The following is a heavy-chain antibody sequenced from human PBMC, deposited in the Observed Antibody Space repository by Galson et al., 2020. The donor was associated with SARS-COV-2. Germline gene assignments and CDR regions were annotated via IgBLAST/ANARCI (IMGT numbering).Heavy chain of an antibody. D-gene: IGHD3-16*01. CDR3: VKDGGEWGPAS. Sequence: GGSLRLSCAASGFTFSNYAMTWVRQAPGKGLEWVSALSGGGDSTYYADSVKGRFTVSRDNSKNTLYLHMNSLRAEDTAVYYCVKDGGEWGPASRGQGTLVTVSS. CDR2: LSGGGDST. CDR1: GFTFSNYA. V-gene: IGHV3-23*01. J-gene: IGHJ4*02.